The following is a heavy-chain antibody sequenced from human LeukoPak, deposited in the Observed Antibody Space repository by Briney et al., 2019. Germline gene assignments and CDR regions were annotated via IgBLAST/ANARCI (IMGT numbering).Heavy chain of an antibody. CDR2: IKQDGSET. V-gene: IGHV3-7*01. CDR3: ARKGGTRGPLNY. J-gene: IGHJ4*02. D-gene: IGHD2-8*01. Sequence: GESLRLSCAASGFTFSNYWMSWVRQAPGEGLEWVANIKQDGSETYHVDSVKGRFTISRDNAKNSLFLQMNSLTAEDTAVYYCARKGGTRGPLNYWGQGTLVTVSS. CDR1: GFTFSNYW.